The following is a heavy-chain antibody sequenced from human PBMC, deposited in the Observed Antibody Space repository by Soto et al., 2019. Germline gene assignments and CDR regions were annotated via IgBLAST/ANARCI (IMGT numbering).Heavy chain of an antibody. CDR3: ARKYYYGAGTLDY. CDR1: GYTFTNYW. D-gene: IGHD3-10*01. V-gene: IGHV5-51*01. CDR2: IYPGDSET. J-gene: IGHJ4*02. Sequence: PGESLKISCKGSGYTFTNYWIGWVRQMPGKGLEWMGIIYPGDSETRYSPSFQGQVTMSADKSISTAYLQWSSLKASDSAIYYCARKYYYGAGTLDYWGQGTLVTVS.